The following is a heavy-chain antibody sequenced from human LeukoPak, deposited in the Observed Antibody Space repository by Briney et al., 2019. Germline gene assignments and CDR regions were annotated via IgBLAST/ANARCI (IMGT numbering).Heavy chain of an antibody. D-gene: IGHD3-22*01. J-gene: IGHJ3*02. Sequence: TSETLSLTCTASGGSISTTSYYWAWIRQPPGKGLEWIVSIYYDGTTYFNPSLKSRVTTSIDTSKKQFSLNLSAVTAADTAVYYCARHFRREVLIGSAFDIWGQGTMVTISS. CDR2: IYYDGTT. CDR1: GGSISTTSYY. CDR3: ARHFRREVLIGSAFDI. V-gene: IGHV4-39*01.